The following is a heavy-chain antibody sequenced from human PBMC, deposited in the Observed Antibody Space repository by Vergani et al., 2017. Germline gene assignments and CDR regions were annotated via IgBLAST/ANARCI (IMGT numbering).Heavy chain of an antibody. CDR3: AKGPRGWYGAFDI. J-gene: IGHJ3*02. D-gene: IGHD6-19*01. CDR2: ISGSGGST. V-gene: IGHV3-23*01. Sequence: EVQLLESGGGLVQPGGSRRLSCAASGFTFSSYAMSWVRQAPGKGLEWVSAISGSGGSTYYADSVKGRFTISRDNSKNTLYLQMNRLRAEDTAVYYCAKGPRGWYGAFDIWGQGTMVTVSS. CDR1: GFTFSSYA.